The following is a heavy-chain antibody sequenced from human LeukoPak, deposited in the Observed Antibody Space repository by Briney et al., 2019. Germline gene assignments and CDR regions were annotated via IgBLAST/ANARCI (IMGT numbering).Heavy chain of an antibody. CDR3: ARTLDYGGNSEVYFDY. V-gene: IGHV1-2*02. D-gene: IGHD4-23*01. CDR1: GYTFTGYY. Sequence: ASVKVSCKASGYTFTGYYMHWVRQAPGQGLEWMGWINPNSGGANYAQKFQGRVTMTRDTSISTAYMELSRLRSDETAVYYCARTLDYGGNSEVYFDYWGQGTLVTVSS. J-gene: IGHJ4*02. CDR2: INPNSGGA.